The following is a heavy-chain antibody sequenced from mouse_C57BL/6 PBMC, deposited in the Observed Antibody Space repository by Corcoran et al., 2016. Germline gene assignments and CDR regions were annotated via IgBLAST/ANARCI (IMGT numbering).Heavy chain of an antibody. Sequence: QIQLVQSGPELKKPGETVKISCKASGYTFTTYGMSWVKQAPGKGLKWMGWINTYSGVPTYADDFKGRFAFSLETSASTAYLQINNLKNEDTATYFCARRDGSSYVGFAYWGQGTLVTVSA. D-gene: IGHD1-1*01. CDR1: GYTFTTYG. CDR2: INTYSGVP. CDR3: ARRDGSSYVGFAY. J-gene: IGHJ3*01. V-gene: IGHV9-3*01.